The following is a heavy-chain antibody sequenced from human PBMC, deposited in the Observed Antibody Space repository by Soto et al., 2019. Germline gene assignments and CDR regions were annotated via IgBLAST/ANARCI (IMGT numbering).Heavy chain of an antibody. CDR2: ISATGGGT. CDR3: AKDRRAGGNSAFYFDF. Sequence: PGGSLRLSCAASGFKFSNYAMIWVRQAPGKGLEWVSLISATGGGTYYADSVKGRFTISRDNSHNTLYLQVHSLTAEDTAVYYCAKDRRAGGNSAFYFDFWGQGAQVT. J-gene: IGHJ4*02. V-gene: IGHV3-23*01. D-gene: IGHD3-16*01. CDR1: GFKFSNYA.